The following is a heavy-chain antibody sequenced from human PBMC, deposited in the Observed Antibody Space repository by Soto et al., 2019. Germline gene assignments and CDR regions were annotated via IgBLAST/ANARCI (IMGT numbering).Heavy chain of an antibody. D-gene: IGHD2-15*01. CDR3: ARTYCSGGSCYFAPQAFDI. J-gene: IGHJ3*02. Sequence: ASVKVSCKASGYTFTSYDINWVRQATGQGLEWMGWMNPNSGNTGYAQKFQGRVTMTRNTSISTAYMELSSLRSEDTAVYYCARTYCSGGSCYFAPQAFDIWGRGTMVTVSS. CDR2: MNPNSGNT. V-gene: IGHV1-8*01. CDR1: GYTFTSYD.